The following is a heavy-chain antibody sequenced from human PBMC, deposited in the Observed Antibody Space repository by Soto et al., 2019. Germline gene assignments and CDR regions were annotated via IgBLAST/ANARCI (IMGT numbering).Heavy chain of an antibody. CDR3: ARRSPRGSALWGKYYFDY. Sequence: QVQLQRWGAGLLKPSETLSLTCAVYGGSFSGYYWIWIRQPPGKGLEWIGEITQSGSTNYNPSLKSRVTISVDTSKNQFSLKLSSVTAADTAVYYCARRSPRGSALWGKYYFDYWGQGTLVTVSS. V-gene: IGHV4-34*01. CDR1: GGSFSGYY. D-gene: IGHD3-16*01. CDR2: ITQSGST. J-gene: IGHJ4*02.